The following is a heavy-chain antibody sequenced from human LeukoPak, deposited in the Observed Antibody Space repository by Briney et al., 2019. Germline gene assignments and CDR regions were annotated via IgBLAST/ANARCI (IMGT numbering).Heavy chain of an antibody. J-gene: IGHJ2*01. V-gene: IGHV4-38-2*01. D-gene: IGHD2-2*02. CDR2: IYHSGST. CDR1: GYSISSGYY. Sequence: SETLSLTCAVSGYSISSGYYWGWIRQPPGKGLEWIGSIYHSGSTYYNPSLKRRVTISVDTSKNQFSLKLSSVTAADTAVYYCATAPVVPAAIGLYWYFDLWGRGTLVTVSS. CDR3: ATAPVVPAAIGLYWYFDL.